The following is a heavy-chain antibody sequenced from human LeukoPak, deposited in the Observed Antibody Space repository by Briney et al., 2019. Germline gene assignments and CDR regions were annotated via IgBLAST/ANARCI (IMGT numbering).Heavy chain of an antibody. CDR1: GFTFSTFW. CDR3: ARGCETYCGRDPPDY. J-gene: IGHJ4*02. CDR2: INQDGSEK. Sequence: PGGSLRLSCAASGFTFSTFWMSWVRQAPGKGPEWVANINQDGSEKYYVDSVKGRFTVSRDDAKNSLYLQMNSLRVEDTAVYYCARGCETYCGRDPPDYWGQGTLVTVSS. D-gene: IGHD2-21*02. V-gene: IGHV3-7*01.